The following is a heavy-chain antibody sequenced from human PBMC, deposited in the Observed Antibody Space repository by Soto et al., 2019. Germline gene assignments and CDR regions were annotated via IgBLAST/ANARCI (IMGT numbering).Heavy chain of an antibody. CDR2: IYYSGST. Sequence: WTWIRQPPGKGLEWIGYIYYSGSTYYNPSLKSRVTISVDTSKNQFSLKLSSVTAADTAVYYCARGILLWFGELSSSWFDPWGQGTLVTVSS. CDR3: ARGILLWFGELSSSWFDP. J-gene: IGHJ5*02. D-gene: IGHD3-10*01. V-gene: IGHV4-31*02.